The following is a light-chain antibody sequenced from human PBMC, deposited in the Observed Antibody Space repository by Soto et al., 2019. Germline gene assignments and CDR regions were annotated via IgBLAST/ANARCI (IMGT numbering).Light chain of an antibody. CDR2: DAS. V-gene: IGKV3-11*01. CDR1: QSVSSY. CDR3: QQRSNWPWT. Sequence: DIVMTQSPATLSVSPGERATLSCRASQSVSSYLAWYQQKPGQAPRLLIYDASNRATGIPARFSGSGSGTDFTLTISSLEPEDFAVYYCQQRSNWPWTFGQGTRWIT. J-gene: IGKJ1*01.